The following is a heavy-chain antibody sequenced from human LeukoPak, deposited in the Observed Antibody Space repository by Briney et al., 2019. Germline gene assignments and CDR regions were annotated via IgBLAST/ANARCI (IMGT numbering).Heavy chain of an antibody. J-gene: IGHJ3*02. Sequence: GSLRLSCAASGFTFSSYSMNWVRPAPGKGLEWVSSISSSSSYIYYADSVKGRFTISRDNAKNSLYLQMNSLRAEDTAVYYCARDLQPDDAFDIWGQGTMVTVSS. CDR2: ISSSSSYI. V-gene: IGHV3-21*01. CDR3: ARDLQPDDAFDI. CDR1: GFTFSSYS.